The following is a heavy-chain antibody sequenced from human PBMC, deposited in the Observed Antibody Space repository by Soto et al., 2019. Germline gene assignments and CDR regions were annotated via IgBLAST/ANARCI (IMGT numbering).Heavy chain of an antibody. CDR1: GYTFSNYG. J-gene: IGHJ4*02. Sequence: QVRLVQSGAEVKKPGASVKVSCKASGYTFSNYGISWVRQAPGQGLEWMGWISGYNGNTIYAQKVQDRVTVTIDTSTNTAYMELRSLRSDDTAVYYCKREVTGYGSGSCDYWGQGTLVTVSS. CDR2: ISGYNGNT. V-gene: IGHV1-18*01. D-gene: IGHD6-19*01. CDR3: KREVTGYGSGSCDY.